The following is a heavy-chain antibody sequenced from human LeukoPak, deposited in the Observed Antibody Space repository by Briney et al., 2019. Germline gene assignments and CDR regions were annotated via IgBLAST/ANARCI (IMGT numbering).Heavy chain of an antibody. Sequence: GGSLRLSCAASGFTFNSYSMNWVRQAPGKGLEWVSSISTTSSRIYYADSVKGRFTISRDNAKNSLSLQMNSPRVEDTAVYYCARPTGFWSVYGFWYFDLWGRGTLVTVSS. D-gene: IGHD3-3*01. V-gene: IGHV3-21*01. CDR2: ISTTSSRI. J-gene: IGHJ2*01. CDR3: ARPTGFWSVYGFWYFDL. CDR1: GFTFNSYS.